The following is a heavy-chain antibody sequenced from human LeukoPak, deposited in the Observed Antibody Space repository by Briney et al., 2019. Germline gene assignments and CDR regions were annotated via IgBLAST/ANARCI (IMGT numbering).Heavy chain of an antibody. D-gene: IGHD2-8*02. V-gene: IGHV4-34*01. Sequence: SETLSLTCAVYGGSYSGYYWHWIRQPPGKGLEWIGEINHGGITNYNPSLKSRVTISVDTSKNQFSLKLSSVTAADTAVYYCARGFTWVVFSDWGQGKLVTVSS. CDR2: INHGGIT. J-gene: IGHJ4*02. CDR3: ARGFTWVVFSD. CDR1: GGSYSGYY.